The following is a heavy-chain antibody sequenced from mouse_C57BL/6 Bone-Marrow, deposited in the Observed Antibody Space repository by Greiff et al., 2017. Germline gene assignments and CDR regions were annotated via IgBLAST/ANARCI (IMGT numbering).Heavy chain of an antibody. J-gene: IGHJ4*01. CDR1: GYTFTSYW. Sequence: QVQLQQSGAELVKPGASVKMSCKASGYTFTSYWITWVKQRPGQGLEWIGDIYPGSGSTNYNEKFKSKATLTVDTSSSTAYMQLSSLTSEDSAVYYEARKVPHCYSSSDYAMDYWGQGTSVTVSS. D-gene: IGHD1-1*01. CDR3: ARKVPHCYSSSDYAMDY. CDR2: IYPGSGST. V-gene: IGHV1-55*01.